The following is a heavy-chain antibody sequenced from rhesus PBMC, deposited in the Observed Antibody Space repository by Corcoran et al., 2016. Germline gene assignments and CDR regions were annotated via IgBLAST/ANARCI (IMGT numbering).Heavy chain of an antibody. J-gene: IGHJ4*01. V-gene: IGHV4-127*01. CDR1: GYSISSGYD. D-gene: IGHD6-25*01. CDR2: IYGSSGST. Sequence: QVQLQESGPGVVKPSETLSLTCAVSGYSISSGYDWSWIRQPPGKGLEWIGYIYGSSGSTNYNPSLKTRVTISQDTSKYHFSLKLGSVTAAATAVYYCARDGGSWKGYFDYWGQGVLVTVSS. CDR3: ARDGGSWKGYFDY.